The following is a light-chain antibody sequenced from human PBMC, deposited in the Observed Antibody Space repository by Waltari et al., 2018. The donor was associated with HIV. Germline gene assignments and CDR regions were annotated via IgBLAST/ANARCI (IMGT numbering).Light chain of an antibody. CDR1: QSIRSW. CDR2: GAS. J-gene: IGKJ1*01. CDR3: QQYKSYWT. V-gene: IGKV1-5*03. Sequence: DIQMTQSPSTLSASIGDRVTITCRASQSIRSWLAWYQQKPGKAPKLLIYGASTLESGVPSRFSGSGSGTEFTLTISRLQPYDFATYYCQQYKSYWTFGQGTKVDIK.